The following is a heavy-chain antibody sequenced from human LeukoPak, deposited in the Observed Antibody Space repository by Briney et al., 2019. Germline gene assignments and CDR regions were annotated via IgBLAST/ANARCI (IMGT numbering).Heavy chain of an antibody. Sequence: PGGSLRLSCAASGFTFSSYAMNWVRQAPGKGLEWVSGISGSGGSTYYADFLKGRFTISRDNSKNTLYLQMNSLRGEDTAVYYCAKSRRTGISLSDFDCWGQGTLVTVSS. CDR2: ISGSGGST. J-gene: IGHJ4*02. V-gene: IGHV3-23*01. D-gene: IGHD1-14*01. CDR3: AKSRRTGISLSDFDC. CDR1: GFTFSSYA.